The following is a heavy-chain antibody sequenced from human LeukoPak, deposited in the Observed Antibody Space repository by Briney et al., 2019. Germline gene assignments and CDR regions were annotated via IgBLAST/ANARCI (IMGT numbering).Heavy chain of an antibody. CDR2: ISYDGSNK. CDR1: GFTFSSYA. D-gene: IGHD3-10*01. V-gene: IGHV3-30-3*01. Sequence: PGRSLRHSCAASGFTFSSYAMHWVRQASGKGLEWVAVISYDGSNKYYADSVKGRFTISRDNAKNTLYLQMNSLRAEDTAVYYCARDPGYYGSGSPYYFDYWGQGTLVTVSS. J-gene: IGHJ4*02. CDR3: ARDPGYYGSGSPYYFDY.